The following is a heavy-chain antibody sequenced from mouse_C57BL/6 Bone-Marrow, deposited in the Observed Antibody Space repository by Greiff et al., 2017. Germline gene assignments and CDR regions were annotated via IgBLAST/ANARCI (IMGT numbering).Heavy chain of an antibody. J-gene: IGHJ1*03. CDR2: FYPGGGSI. CDR3: ARHEVLIYYDYDGYFDV. CDR1: GYTFTEYT. D-gene: IGHD2-4*01. V-gene: IGHV1-62-2*01. Sequence: VQLQQSGAELVKPGASVKLSCTASGYTFTEYTIHWVKQRSGQGLEWIGWFYPGGGSIKSTEKFKVQAPLPTDKSSSTVYMELSRLTSEDSAVYFWARHEVLIYYDYDGYFDVWGTGTTVTVSS.